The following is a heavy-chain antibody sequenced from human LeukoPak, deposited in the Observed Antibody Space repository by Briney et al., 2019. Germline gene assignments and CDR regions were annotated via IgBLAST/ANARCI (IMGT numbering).Heavy chain of an antibody. D-gene: IGHD4-23*01. Sequence: GGPLILSGAASGITFRSKGMHWVRQAPGKGLVWVSRINSDGSSTSYADSVKGRFTISRDNSKNTLYLQMNSLRAEDTAVYYCARDVAYGGNSYDYWGQGTLVTVSS. V-gene: IGHV3-74*01. CDR1: GITFRSKG. J-gene: IGHJ4*02. CDR3: ARDVAYGGNSYDY. CDR2: INSDGSST.